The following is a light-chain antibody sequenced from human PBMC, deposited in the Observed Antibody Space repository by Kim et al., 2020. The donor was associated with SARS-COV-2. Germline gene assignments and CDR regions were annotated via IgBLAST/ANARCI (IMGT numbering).Light chain of an antibody. J-gene: IGLJ3*02. Sequence: SYELTQPPSVSVAPGKTATITCGGSNLEVQSVHWYQQKPGQAPVVVIYYDSDRPSGIPERVSGSKSENTATLTISRVEAGDEADYYCQVWDSDSYHWVFG. CDR3: QVWDSDSYHWV. CDR2: YDS. CDR1: NLEVQS. V-gene: IGLV3-21*04.